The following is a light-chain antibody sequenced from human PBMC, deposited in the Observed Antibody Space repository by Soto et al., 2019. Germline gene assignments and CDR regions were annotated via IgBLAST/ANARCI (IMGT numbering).Light chain of an antibody. CDR3: SSYSSSSTLCV. CDR2: EVS. J-gene: IGLJ1*01. CDR1: SSDVGGYNY. V-gene: IGLV2-14*01. Sequence: QSALTQPASVSGPPGQSITISCTGTSSDVGGYNYVSWYQQYPGKAPKLMIYEVSNRPSGVSNRFSGSKSGNRASLTIAGLQAEDEADYYCSSYSSSSTLCVFGTGTKLTVL.